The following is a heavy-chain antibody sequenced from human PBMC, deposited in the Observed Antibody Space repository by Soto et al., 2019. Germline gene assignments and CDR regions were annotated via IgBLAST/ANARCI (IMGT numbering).Heavy chain of an antibody. D-gene: IGHD3-3*01. Sequence: ASVKVSCKASGYTFTSYYMHWVRQAPGQGLEWMGIINPSGGSTSYAQKFQGRVTMTRDTSTSTVYMELSSLRSEDTAVYYCARALPNHITIFGVVEANNFDYWGQGTLVTVSS. CDR3: ARALPNHITIFGVVEANNFDY. V-gene: IGHV1-46*01. CDR2: INPSGGST. J-gene: IGHJ4*02. CDR1: GYTFTSYY.